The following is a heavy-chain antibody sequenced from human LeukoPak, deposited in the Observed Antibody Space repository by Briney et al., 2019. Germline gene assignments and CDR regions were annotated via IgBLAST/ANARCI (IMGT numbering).Heavy chain of an antibody. V-gene: IGHV3-30*01. CDR3: ARQATSLGYFYSYLDV. Sequence: QAGGSLTLSCAASGFTFSRHPMHWVRQAPGKGLEWVALISHDEVSTYYVDSVKGRFTISRDKSKNTLFLQMNSLRPGDTAVYYCARQATSLGYFYSYLDVWGTGTTVTVSS. CDR2: ISHDEVST. J-gene: IGHJ6*03. CDR1: GFTFSRHP.